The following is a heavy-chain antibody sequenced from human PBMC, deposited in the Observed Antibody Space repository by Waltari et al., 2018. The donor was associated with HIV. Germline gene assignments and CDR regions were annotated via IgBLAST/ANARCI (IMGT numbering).Heavy chain of an antibody. V-gene: IGHV1-24*01. Sequence: QVQLIQSGAEVKKPGASVKVSCKVFGYTLTELYMPWVRQAPGKGLEWMGGFDPEGDRTIYAQMLQGRVTMTEDTSTNTAYMELSRLTSENTAVYYCATGAGTTSIRLYDMDVWGQGTTVTVSS. CDR1: GYTLTELY. CDR2: FDPEGDRT. J-gene: IGHJ6*02. CDR3: ATGAGTTSIRLYDMDV. D-gene: IGHD1-26*01.